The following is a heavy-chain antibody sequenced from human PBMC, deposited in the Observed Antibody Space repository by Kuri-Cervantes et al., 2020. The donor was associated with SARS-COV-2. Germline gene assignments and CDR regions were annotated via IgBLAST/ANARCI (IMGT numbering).Heavy chain of an antibody. V-gene: IGHV3-7*01. CDR1: GFTFSSYW. Sequence: AESLRLSCAASGFTFSSYWMSWVRQAPGKGLEWVANIKQDGSEKYYVDSVKGRFTISRDNAKNSLYLQMNSLRAEDTAVYYCAKDLESQQLVRGLVYYYYYIDVWGKGTTVTVSS. CDR2: IKQDGSEK. D-gene: IGHD6-13*01. J-gene: IGHJ6*03. CDR3: AKDLESQQLVRGLVYYYYYIDV.